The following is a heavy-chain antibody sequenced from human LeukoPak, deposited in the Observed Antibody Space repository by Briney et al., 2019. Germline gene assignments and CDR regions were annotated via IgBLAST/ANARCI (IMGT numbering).Heavy chain of an antibody. CDR1: GDSISTSNSY. CDR3: ARERAYYDILPRWFDP. D-gene: IGHD3-9*01. Sequence: PSETLSLTCTVSGDSISTSNSYWGWIRQPPGKGLEWIGSIYYSGNTYYNASLKSRVTISVDTSKNQFSLKFTSVTAADTAVYYCARERAYYDILPRWFDPWGQGTLVTVSS. J-gene: IGHJ5*02. V-gene: IGHV4-39*02. CDR2: IYYSGNT.